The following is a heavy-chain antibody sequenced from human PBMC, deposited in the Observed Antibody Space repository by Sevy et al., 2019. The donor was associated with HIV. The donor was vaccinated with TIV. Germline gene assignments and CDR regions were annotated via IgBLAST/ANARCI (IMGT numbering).Heavy chain of an antibody. CDR1: GFTFSDYY. J-gene: IGHJ5*02. V-gene: IGHV3-11*01. CDR2: ISSSGSTI. D-gene: IGHD6-19*01. Sequence: GESLKISCAASGFTFSDYYMSWIRQAPGKGLEWVSYISSSGSTIYYADSVKGRFTISRDNAKNPLYLQMNSLRAEDTAVYYCAKGGQWLVRDWFDPWGQGTLVTVSS. CDR3: AKGGQWLVRDWFDP.